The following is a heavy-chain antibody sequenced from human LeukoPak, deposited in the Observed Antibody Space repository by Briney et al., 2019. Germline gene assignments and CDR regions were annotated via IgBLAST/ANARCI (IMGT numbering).Heavy chain of an antibody. D-gene: IGHD6-13*01. CDR3: ARHWYAAGTKYYYYYMDV. CDR2: IKQDGSEK. CDR1: GFTFSSYW. V-gene: IGHV3-7*01. Sequence: GGSLRLSCAASGFTFSSYWMSWVRQAPGKGLEWVANIKQDGSEKYCVDSVKGRFTISRDNAKNSLYLQMNSLRAEDTAVYYCARHWYAAGTKYYYYYMDVWGKGTTVTVSS. J-gene: IGHJ6*03.